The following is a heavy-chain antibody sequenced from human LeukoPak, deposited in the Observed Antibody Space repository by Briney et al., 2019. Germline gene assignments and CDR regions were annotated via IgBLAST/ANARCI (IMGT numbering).Heavy chain of an antibody. V-gene: IGHV4-30-4*07. D-gene: IGHD3-10*01. CDR2: IYYSRST. Sequence: SETLSLTCTVSGGSVSSGRYFWTWIRQPPGKGLGWIGYIYYSRSTYYNPSLKSRVTISVDTSKNQFSLKLSSVTVADTAVYYCARDRKYGSESLRRLDYWGQGTLVTVSS. J-gene: IGHJ4*02. CDR1: GGSVSSGRYF. CDR3: ARDRKYGSESLRRLDY.